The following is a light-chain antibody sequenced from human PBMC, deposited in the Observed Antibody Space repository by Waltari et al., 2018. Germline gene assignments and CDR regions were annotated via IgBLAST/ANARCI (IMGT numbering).Light chain of an antibody. J-gene: IGKJ4*01. CDR3: QQYDGEVVT. Sequence: EIVLTQSPGTLSLSPGERATLSCRASQSVTSISLTWYQKKVGQAPRLLIYGTSSRATGIPYRFSGRGSGTEFTLTINRLEPEDLAVYYCQQYDGEVVTFGGGTKV. CDR1: QSVTSIS. V-gene: IGKV3-20*01. CDR2: GTS.